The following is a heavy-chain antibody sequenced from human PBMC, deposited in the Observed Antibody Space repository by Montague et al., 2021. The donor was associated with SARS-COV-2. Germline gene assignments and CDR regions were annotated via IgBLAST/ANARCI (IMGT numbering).Heavy chain of an antibody. CDR1: GFTFDDYA. V-gene: IGHV3-9*01. CDR2: ISWNSGSI. J-gene: IGHJ6*02. CDR3: AKDMGPYGSGPYGMDV. Sequence: SLRLSCAASGFTFDDYAMHWVRQAPGKGLEWVSGISWNSGSIGYADSVKGRFTISRDNAKNSLYLQMNSLRAEDTALYYCAKDMGPYGSGPYGMDVWGQGPRSPSP. D-gene: IGHD3-10*01.